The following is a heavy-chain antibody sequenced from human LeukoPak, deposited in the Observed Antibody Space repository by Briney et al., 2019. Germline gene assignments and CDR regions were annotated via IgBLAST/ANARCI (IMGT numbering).Heavy chain of an antibody. V-gene: IGHV4-39*01. Sequence: PSETLSLTCTVSGGSISSSSYYWGWIRQPPGKGLEWIGSIYYSGSTYYNPSLKSRVTISVDTSKNQFSLKLSSVTAADTAVYYCARASLNYYDSSGYYYWGQGTLVTVSS. D-gene: IGHD3-22*01. CDR1: GGSISSSSYY. CDR3: ARASLNYYDSSGYYY. CDR2: IYYSGST. J-gene: IGHJ4*02.